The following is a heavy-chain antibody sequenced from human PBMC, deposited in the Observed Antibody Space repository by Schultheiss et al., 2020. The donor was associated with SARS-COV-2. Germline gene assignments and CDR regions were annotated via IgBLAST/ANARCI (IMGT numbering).Heavy chain of an antibody. D-gene: IGHD5-24*01. CDR2: IYYSGST. Sequence: SETLSLTCTVSGGSISSYYWSWIRQPPGKGLEWIGYIYYSGSTNYNPSLKSRVTISVDTSKNQFSLKLSSVTAADTAVYYCARVPRWLRMTDYWGQGTLVTVSS. J-gene: IGHJ4*02. V-gene: IGHV4-59*12. CDR1: GGSISSYY. CDR3: ARVPRWLRMTDY.